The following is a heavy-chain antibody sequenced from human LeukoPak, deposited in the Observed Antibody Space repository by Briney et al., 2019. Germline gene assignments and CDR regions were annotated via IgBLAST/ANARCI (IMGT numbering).Heavy chain of an antibody. D-gene: IGHD6-13*01. Sequence: GGSLRLSCAASGFTFSSYWMHWVRQAPGKGLVWVSRINSDGSSTISANSVKGRFTISRDNAKNTLYLQMNSLRVDDTAVYYCASPPRPGIAAAGNDNWFDPWGQGTLVTVSS. CDR2: INSDGSST. CDR1: GFTFSSYW. CDR3: ASPPRPGIAAAGNDNWFDP. V-gene: IGHV3-74*01. J-gene: IGHJ5*02.